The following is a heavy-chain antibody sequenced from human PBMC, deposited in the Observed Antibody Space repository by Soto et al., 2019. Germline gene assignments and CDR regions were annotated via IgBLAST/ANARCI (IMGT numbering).Heavy chain of an antibody. CDR2: IYYSGST. D-gene: IGHD6-13*01. J-gene: IGHJ5*02. V-gene: IGHV4-59*01. Sequence: QVQLQESGPGLVKPSETLSLTCTVSGGSISSYYWSWIRQPPGKGLEWIGYIYYSGSTNYNPSLKSRVPLSVDTSKNQFSLKLSSVTAADTAVYYCASTGQQAFYWFDPWGQGTLVTVSS. CDR3: ASTGQQAFYWFDP. CDR1: GGSISSYY.